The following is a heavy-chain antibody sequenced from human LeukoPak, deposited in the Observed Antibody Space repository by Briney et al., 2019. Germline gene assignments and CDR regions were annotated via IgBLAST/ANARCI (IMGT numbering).Heavy chain of an antibody. J-gene: IGHJ6*03. CDR3: AKDEYSSSDYYYYYYMDV. CDR2: VSYDGGSK. CDR1: GFAFSSYA. Sequence: GGSLRLSCAASGFAFSSYAMHWVRQGPGKGLEWVALVSYDGGSKYYADSVKGRITISRDNSKNTLHLQMNSLRTEDTAVYYCAKDEYSSSDYYYYYYMDVWGKGTTVTVSS. V-gene: IGHV3-30-3*01. D-gene: IGHD6-6*01.